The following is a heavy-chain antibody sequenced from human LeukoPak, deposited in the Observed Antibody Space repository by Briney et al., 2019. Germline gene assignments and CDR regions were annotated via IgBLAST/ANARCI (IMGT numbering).Heavy chain of an antibody. CDR3: VRETVSVITDFDY. CDR1: GFTFSRHW. CDR2: IKEDGSEQ. V-gene: IGHV3-7*01. J-gene: IGHJ4*02. Sequence: GGSLGLSCAASGFTFSRHWMTWVRQAPGKGLEWVANIKEDGSEQYYVDSIKGRFTISRDNAKNSLYLQMSSLRAEDTAIYYCVRETVSVITDFDYWGQGTLVTVSS. D-gene: IGHD3-16*02.